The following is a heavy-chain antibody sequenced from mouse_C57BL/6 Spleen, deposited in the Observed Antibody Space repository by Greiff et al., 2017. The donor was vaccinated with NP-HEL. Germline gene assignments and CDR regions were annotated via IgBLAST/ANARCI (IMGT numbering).Heavy chain of an antibody. CDR3: ARGKRPYYYGSSYGGAMDY. CDR1: GYTFTSYW. J-gene: IGHJ4*01. Sequence: VQLQQPGAELVRPGTSVKLSCKASGYTFTSYWMHWVKQRPGQGLEWIGVIDPSDSYTNYNQKFKGKATLTVDTSSSTAYMQLSSLTAEDSAVYYCARGKRPYYYGSSYGGAMDYWGQGTSVTVSS. D-gene: IGHD1-1*01. CDR2: IDPSDSYT. V-gene: IGHV1-59*01.